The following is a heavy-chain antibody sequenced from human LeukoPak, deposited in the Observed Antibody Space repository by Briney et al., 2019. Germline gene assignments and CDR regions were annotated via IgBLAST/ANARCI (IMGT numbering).Heavy chain of an antibody. CDR1: GCTFTGYY. J-gene: IGHJ5*02. D-gene: IGHD1-26*01. V-gene: IGHV1-2*06. CDR2: VNPNNGVP. CDR3: AREVGYSSSYYGRFDP. Sequence: ASVKVSCKASGCTFTGYYMDWVRQAPGQGLEWMGRVNPNNGVPNYAQKFQGRVTMTRDTAISTAYMEVSSLRSDDTAVYFCAREVGYSSSYYGRFDPWGQGTLVIVSS.